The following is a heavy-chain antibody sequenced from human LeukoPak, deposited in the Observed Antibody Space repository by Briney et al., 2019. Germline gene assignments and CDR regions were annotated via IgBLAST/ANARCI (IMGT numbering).Heavy chain of an antibody. V-gene: IGHV4-61*05. D-gene: IGHD2-15*01. Sequence: SETLSLTCSVSGGSITTSSYYWAWIRQPPGKGLEWIGCIYYSGYTNYKSSLKSRVTISVDTSKNQFSLKLSSVTAADTAVYYCARFPGSAEYRHYYYMDVWGKGTTVTVSS. J-gene: IGHJ6*03. CDR3: ARFPGSAEYRHYYYMDV. CDR2: IYYSGYT. CDR1: GGSITTSSYY.